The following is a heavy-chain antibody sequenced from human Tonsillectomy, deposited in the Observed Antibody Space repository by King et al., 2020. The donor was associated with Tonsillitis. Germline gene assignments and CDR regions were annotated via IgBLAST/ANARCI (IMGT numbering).Heavy chain of an antibody. CDR3: ASGRPGRRGLYDFWV. D-gene: IGHD3-3*01. J-gene: IGHJ3*01. CDR1: GYSFTSYW. Sequence: VQLVESGAEVKKPGESLKISCMGSGYSFTSYWIGWVRQIPGKGLEGMGIIYPGDSDTRYSPSFQGQVTISADKSISTAYLQWSSLMASDTAMYYCASGRPGRRGLYDFWVWGQGTMVTVSS. V-gene: IGHV5-51*03. CDR2: IYPGDSDT.